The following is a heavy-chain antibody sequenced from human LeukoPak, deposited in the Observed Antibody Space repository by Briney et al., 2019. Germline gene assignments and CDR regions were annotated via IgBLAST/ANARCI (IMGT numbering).Heavy chain of an antibody. J-gene: IGHJ4*02. CDR1: GFTFSSYW. Sequence: GGSLGLSCAASGFTFSSYWMSWVRQAPGKGLEWVSGISGNGGNTYYADSVKGRFTISRDNSKNTLYLQMNSLRAEDTAVYYCARDSGAAAPTFFDYWGQGTLVTVSS. CDR2: ISGNGGNT. CDR3: ARDSGAAAPTFFDY. V-gene: IGHV3-23*01. D-gene: IGHD2-2*01.